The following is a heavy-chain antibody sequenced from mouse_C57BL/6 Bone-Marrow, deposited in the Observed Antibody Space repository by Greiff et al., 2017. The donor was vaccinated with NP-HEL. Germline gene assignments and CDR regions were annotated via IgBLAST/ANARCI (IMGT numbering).Heavy chain of an antibody. CDR2: IYPGDGDT. CDR3: ARYAYGNYEGDYFDY. Sequence: VQLQQSGPELVKPGASVKISCKASGYAFSSSWMNWVKQRPGKGLEWIGRIYPGDGDTNYNGKFKGKATLTADKSSSTAYMQLSSLTSEDSAVYFCARYAYGNYEGDYFDYWGQGTTLTVSS. J-gene: IGHJ2*01. D-gene: IGHD2-1*01. V-gene: IGHV1-82*01. CDR1: GYAFSSSW.